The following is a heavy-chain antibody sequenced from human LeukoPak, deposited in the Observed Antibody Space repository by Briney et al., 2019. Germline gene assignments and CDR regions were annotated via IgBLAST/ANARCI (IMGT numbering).Heavy chain of an antibody. CDR3: ACTPTSYYYYYGMDV. CDR1: GFTFSSYW. V-gene: IGHV3-7*03. Sequence: GGSLRLSCAASGFTFSSYWMSWVRQAPGRGLEWVANIKQDGSEKYYVDSVKGRFTISRDNAKNSLYLQMNSLRAEDTAVYYCACTPTSYYYYYGMDVWGKGTTVTVSS. D-gene: IGHD2/OR15-2a*01. J-gene: IGHJ6*04. CDR2: IKQDGSEK.